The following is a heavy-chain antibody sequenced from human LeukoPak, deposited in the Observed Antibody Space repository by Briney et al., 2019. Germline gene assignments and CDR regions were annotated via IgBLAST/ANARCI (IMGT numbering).Heavy chain of an antibody. J-gene: IGHJ4*02. CDR2: INPSGGSTT. V-gene: IGHV1-46*01. CDR3: ARAFSSGRRFDY. CDR1: GYTFTNYY. D-gene: IGHD3-22*01. Sequence: ASVKVSCKASGYTFTNYYIHWVRQAHGQGLEWMGIINPSGGSTTNYAQKFQGRVTMTRDTSTSTVDMELSSLISEDTAVYYCARAFSSGRRFDYWGQGTLVTVSS.